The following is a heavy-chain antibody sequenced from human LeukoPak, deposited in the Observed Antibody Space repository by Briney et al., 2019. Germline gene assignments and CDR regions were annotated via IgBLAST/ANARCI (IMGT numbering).Heavy chain of an antibody. CDR2: FDPEDGET. CDR3: ATGVRMDNWDDEYLGFPTYFDF. J-gene: IGHJ4*02. CDR1: GYTLTDVS. V-gene: IGHV1-24*01. Sequence: ASVKVSCKVSGYTLTDVSIHWVRQAPGKGLEWMGGFDPEDGETIYTQKFQGRVTTTEDTSTDTAYMELSSLRSDDTAVYYCATGVRMDNWDDEYLGFPTYFDFWGQGTLVTVSS. D-gene: IGHD1-1*01.